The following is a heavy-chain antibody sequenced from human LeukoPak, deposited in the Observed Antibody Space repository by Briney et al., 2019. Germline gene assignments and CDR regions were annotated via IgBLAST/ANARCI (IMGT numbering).Heavy chain of an antibody. D-gene: IGHD3-16*02. V-gene: IGHV3-23*01. Sequence: GGSLSLSCAASGFTFSIYAMSWVRQAPGKGLEWVSAISGSGGSTYYADSVKGRFTISRDNSKNTLYLQMNSLRAEDTAVYYCAKRPSGDYVWVSYRHPRDYWGQGTLVTVSS. CDR2: ISGSGGST. J-gene: IGHJ4*02. CDR3: AKRPSGDYVWVSYRHPRDY. CDR1: GFTFSIYA.